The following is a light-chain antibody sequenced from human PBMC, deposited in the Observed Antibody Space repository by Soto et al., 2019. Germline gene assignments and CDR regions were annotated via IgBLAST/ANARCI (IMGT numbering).Light chain of an antibody. Sequence: EIVLTQSPGTLSLSPGERATLSCRASQSVGNNYLAWYQQKPGQAPRFLIYDASSRATGIPDRFSGSGSGTDFTLTISRLEPEDFAVYYCEQNGSTPLTFGGGTKVEIK. CDR3: EQNGSTPLT. CDR1: QSVGNNY. CDR2: DAS. V-gene: IGKV3-20*01. J-gene: IGKJ4*01.